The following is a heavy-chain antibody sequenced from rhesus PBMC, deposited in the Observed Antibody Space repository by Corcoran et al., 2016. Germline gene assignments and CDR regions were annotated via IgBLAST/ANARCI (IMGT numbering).Heavy chain of an antibody. CDR3: TRGILGGY. V-gene: IGHV3-136*01. Sequence: EVQLVESGGGLVQPGGSLRLSCAASGFTFSSYDMSWVRQAPGKGLEWFSYISYTGKTIYYAYSVKGRFTISRDNAKNSLSLQMSSLRAEDTAVYYCTRGILGGYWGQGVLVTVSS. CDR2: ISYTGKTI. CDR1: GFTFSSYD. J-gene: IGHJ4*01. D-gene: IGHD3-34*01.